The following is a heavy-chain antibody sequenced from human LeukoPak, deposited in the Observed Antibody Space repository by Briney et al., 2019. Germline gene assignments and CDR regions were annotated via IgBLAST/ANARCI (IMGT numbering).Heavy chain of an antibody. D-gene: IGHD3-3*01. J-gene: IGHJ5*02. Sequence: ASVKVSCKASGYTLTSYGISWVRQAPGQGLEWMGWISAYNGNTNYAQKFQGRVTITADESTSTAYMELSSLRSEDTAVYYCASRQAGDFWSGYYRWGQGTLVTVSS. CDR3: ASRQAGDFWSGYYR. CDR2: ISAYNGNT. CDR1: GYTLTSYG. V-gene: IGHV1-18*01.